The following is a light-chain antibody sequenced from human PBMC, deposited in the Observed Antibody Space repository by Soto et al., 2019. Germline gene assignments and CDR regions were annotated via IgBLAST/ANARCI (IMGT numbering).Light chain of an antibody. CDR3: QQYNSYSRT. Sequence: DIQMTQSPSSLSASVGDRVTITCRASQSISSYLNWYQQKPGKAPKLLIYAAYSLQSGVQSRFSGSGSGTDFTLTIRSLQPDDFATYYCQQYNSYSRTFGQGTKVDIK. CDR1: QSISSY. J-gene: IGKJ1*01. V-gene: IGKV1-39*01. CDR2: AAY.